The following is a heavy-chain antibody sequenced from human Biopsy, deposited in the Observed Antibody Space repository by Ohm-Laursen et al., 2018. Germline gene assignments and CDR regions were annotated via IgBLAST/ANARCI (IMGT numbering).Heavy chain of an antibody. V-gene: IGHV1-69*04. CDR3: ARAGRDGYNWDYFDF. CDR1: GDSFSNYA. J-gene: IGHJ4*02. CDR2: IIPILGIP. Sequence: SSVKVSCKPSGDSFSNYAISWVRQAPGQGLERMGRIIPILGIPNIAQKFQARVTITADVPTNTVYMELSSLTSEDTAVYYCARAGRDGYNWDYFDFGGQGTRVAVSS. D-gene: IGHD5-24*01.